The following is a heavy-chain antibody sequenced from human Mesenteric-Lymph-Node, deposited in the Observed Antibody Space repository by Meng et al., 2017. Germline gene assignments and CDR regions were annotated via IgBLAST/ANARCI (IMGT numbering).Heavy chain of an antibody. Sequence: QVQLQGSGPGLVKPSQTLSLTCTVSGGSISSGGYYWSWIRQHPGKGLEWIGYIYYSGSTYYNPSLKSRVTISVDTSKNQFSLKLSSVTAAGTAVYYCAREPAGGTSTVTNWYFDLWGRGTLVTVSS. CDR3: AREPAGGTSTVTNWYFDL. J-gene: IGHJ2*01. D-gene: IGHD4-17*01. CDR2: IYYSGST. V-gene: IGHV4-31*03. CDR1: GGSISSGGYY.